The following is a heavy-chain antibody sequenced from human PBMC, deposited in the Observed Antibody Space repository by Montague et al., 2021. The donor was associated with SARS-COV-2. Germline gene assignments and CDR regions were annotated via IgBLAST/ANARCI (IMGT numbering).Heavy chain of an antibody. CDR3: ARIGDESGGYYYIYPD. CDR1: GASVSSGNSY. J-gene: IGHJ1*01. CDR2: ISYSGST. V-gene: IGHV4-61*01. D-gene: IGHD3-22*01. Sequence: SETLSLTCTVSGASVSSGNSYWNWIRQPPGKGLEWIGYISYSGSTNYSPSLKSRVTISVDTSKNQLSLKVISATAADTAVYYCARIGDESGGYYYIYPDWGQGTLVTVSS.